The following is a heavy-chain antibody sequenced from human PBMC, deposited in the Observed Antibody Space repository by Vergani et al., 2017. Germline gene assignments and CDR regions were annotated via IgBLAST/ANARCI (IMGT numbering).Heavy chain of an antibody. CDR3: AKQRDTAMVILVWFDY. V-gene: IGHV4-59*06. CDR1: GGSISSYY. J-gene: IGHJ4*02. D-gene: IGHD5-18*01. CDR2: IYYSGST. Sequence: QVQLQESGPGLVKPSETLSLTCTVSGGSISSYYWSWIRQPPGKGLEWIGYIYYSGSTYYNPSLKSRVTISVDTSKNQFSLKLSSVTAADTAVYYCAKQRDTAMVILVWFDYWGQGTLVTVSS.